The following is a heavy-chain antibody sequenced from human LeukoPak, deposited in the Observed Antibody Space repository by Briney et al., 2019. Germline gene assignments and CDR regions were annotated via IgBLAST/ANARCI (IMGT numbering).Heavy chain of an antibody. V-gene: IGHV4-59*11. CDR3: ARSTRFPDSFDP. J-gene: IGHJ5*02. Sequence: PSETLSLTCTVPGASINSHYWSWIRQPPGKGLEWIGYIFYTGSTTYNPSLRGRVTISVDRSNKQFSLRLSSVTAADTAVYYCARSTRFPDSFDPWGQGTLVAVSS. CDR1: GASINSHY. CDR2: IFYTGST. D-gene: IGHD3-3*01.